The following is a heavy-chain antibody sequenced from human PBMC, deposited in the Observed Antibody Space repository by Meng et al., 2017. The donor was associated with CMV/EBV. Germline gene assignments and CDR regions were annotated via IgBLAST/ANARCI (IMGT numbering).Heavy chain of an antibody. CDR3: ARIGYYTIFGNYYGMDV. V-gene: IGHV1-69*05. J-gene: IGHJ6*02. Sequence: SVKVSCKASGGTFSSYAISWVRQAPGQGLEWMGGIIPIFGTANYAQKFQGRVTMTTDTSTSTAYMELRSLRSDDTAVYYCARIGYYTIFGNYYGMDVWGQGTTVTVSS. D-gene: IGHD3-3*01. CDR1: GGTFSSYA. CDR2: IIPIFGTA.